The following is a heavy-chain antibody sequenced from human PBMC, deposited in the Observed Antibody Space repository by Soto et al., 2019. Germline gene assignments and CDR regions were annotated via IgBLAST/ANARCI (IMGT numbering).Heavy chain of an antibody. V-gene: IGHV3-23*01. Sequence: PGGSLRLSCGVSGFYFISYAVAWVRQVPGKGLEWLSVITVRSHTTYYADSVRGRFTISRDDSRDTLYLQLNSLRGEDTAVYYCARGLAAGGTGGLTYYFDFWGQGTLVTV. CDR1: GFYFISYA. D-gene: IGHD6-13*01. CDR2: ITVRSHTT. CDR3: ARGLAAGGTGGLTYYFDF. J-gene: IGHJ4*02.